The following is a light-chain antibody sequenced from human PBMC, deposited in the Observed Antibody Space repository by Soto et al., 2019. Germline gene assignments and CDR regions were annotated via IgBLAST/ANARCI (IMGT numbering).Light chain of an antibody. V-gene: IGLV1-44*01. Sequence: QLVLTQPPSASGTPGQRVTISCSGSTSNIGRNFVYWYQQLPGTAPKLLIYSNNQRPSGVPDRFSGSKSGTSASLAISGLQSEDEADYYCAAWDDSLVVFGGGTKLTVL. CDR2: SNN. J-gene: IGLJ2*01. CDR3: AAWDDSLVV. CDR1: TSNIGRNF.